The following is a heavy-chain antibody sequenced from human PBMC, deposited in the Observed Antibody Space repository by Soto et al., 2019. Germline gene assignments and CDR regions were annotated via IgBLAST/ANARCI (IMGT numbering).Heavy chain of an antibody. CDR2: IIPIFGTA. CDR1: GGTFSSYA. J-gene: IGHJ6*02. D-gene: IGHD2-2*01. CDR3: ASSCSSTSCPQYYYYYGMDV. V-gene: IGHV1-69*01. Sequence: QVQLVQSGAEVKKPGCSVKVSCKASGGTFSSYAISWVRQAPGQGLQWMGGIIPIFGTANYAQKFQGRVTITADESTSTAYMELSSLRSEDTAVYYCASSCSSTSCPQYYYYYGMDVWGQGTTVTVSS.